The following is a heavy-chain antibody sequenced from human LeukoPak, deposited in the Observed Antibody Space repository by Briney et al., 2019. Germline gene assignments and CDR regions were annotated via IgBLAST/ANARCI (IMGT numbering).Heavy chain of an antibody. Sequence: PSETLSLTCTVSGGSITGYYWSWIRQPPGKGLEWIGYMYTSGSTNYNPSLKSRVTISIDTPKNQFSLRLSSVTAADTAVYHCARRSIGKPLFDYWGQGTLVTVSS. V-gene: IGHV4-4*09. J-gene: IGHJ4*02. CDR1: GGSITGYY. CDR3: ARRSIGKPLFDY. D-gene: IGHD6-6*01. CDR2: MYTSGST.